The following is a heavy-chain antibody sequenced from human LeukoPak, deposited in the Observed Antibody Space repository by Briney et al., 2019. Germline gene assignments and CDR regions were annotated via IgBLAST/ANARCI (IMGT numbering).Heavy chain of an antibody. Sequence: PGGSLRLSCAASGFIFSGDGMHWVRQAPGKGLEWVALIAHDESTIHYADTVKGRFTISRDNSKNTLYLQMNSLRAEDTAVYDCARDPGGGSYYSGFDYWGQGTLVTVSS. J-gene: IGHJ4*02. CDR2: IAHDESTI. V-gene: IGHV3-30*03. CDR3: ARDPGGGSYYSGFDY. CDR1: GFIFSGDG. D-gene: IGHD1-26*01.